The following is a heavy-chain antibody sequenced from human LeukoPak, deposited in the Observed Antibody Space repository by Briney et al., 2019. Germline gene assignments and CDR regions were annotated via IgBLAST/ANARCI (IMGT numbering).Heavy chain of an antibody. V-gene: IGHV3-23*01. D-gene: IGHD2-15*01. CDR3: AKVAYAGSQYHMDV. Sequence: GGSLRLSCAASGFTFSSCAMRWVRQAAGKGLKWVSAISGDGTGTHYAESVKGRFTISRDNSENTLYLQMNSLRAEDTAVYYCAKVAYAGSQYHMDVWGKGTTVTVSS. CDR2: ISGDGTGT. J-gene: IGHJ6*03. CDR1: GFTFSSCA.